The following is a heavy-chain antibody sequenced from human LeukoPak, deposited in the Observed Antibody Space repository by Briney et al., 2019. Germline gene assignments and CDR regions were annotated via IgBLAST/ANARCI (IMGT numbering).Heavy chain of an antibody. CDR2: IYYSGST. CDR1: GGSISSGGYY. J-gene: IGHJ4*02. V-gene: IGHV4-31*03. Sequence: SETLSLTCTVSGGSISSGGYYWGWLRQHPGKGLEWIGYIYYSGSTYYNPSLKSRVTISVDTSKNQFSLKLSSVTAADTAVYYCARANQNHFDYWGQGTLLTVSS. CDR3: ARANQNHFDY. D-gene: IGHD1-14*01.